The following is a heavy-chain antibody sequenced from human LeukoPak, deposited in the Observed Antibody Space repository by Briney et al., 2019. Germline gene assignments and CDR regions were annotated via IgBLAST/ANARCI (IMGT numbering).Heavy chain of an antibody. V-gene: IGHV3-33*01. D-gene: IGHD3-3*01. CDR1: GVTFSSYG. CDR2: IWYDGSNK. CDR3: ARVLEWGVFDY. Sequence: GGSLRLSCAASGVTFSSYGMHWVRQAPGKRLEWVAVIWYDGSNKYYADSVKGRFTISRDNSKNTLYLQMNGLRAEDTAVYYCARVLEWGVFDYWGQGTLVTVSS. J-gene: IGHJ4*02.